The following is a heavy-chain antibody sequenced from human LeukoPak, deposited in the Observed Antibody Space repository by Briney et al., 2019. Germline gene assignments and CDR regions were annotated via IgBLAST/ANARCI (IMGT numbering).Heavy chain of an antibody. Sequence: SETLSLTCTVSGGSISSYYWSWIRQPAGKGLEWIGRIYTSGSTNYNPSLKSRVTMSVDPSKNQFSLKLSSVTAADTAVYYCARELWFGEFRSFYYMDVWGKGTTVTVSS. CDR1: GGSISSYY. CDR3: ARELWFGEFRSFYYMDV. D-gene: IGHD3-10*01. J-gene: IGHJ6*03. V-gene: IGHV4-4*07. CDR2: IYTSGST.